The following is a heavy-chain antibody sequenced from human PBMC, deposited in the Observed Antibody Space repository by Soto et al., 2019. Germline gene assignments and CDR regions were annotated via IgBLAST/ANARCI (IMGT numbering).Heavy chain of an antibody. D-gene: IGHD3-10*01. Sequence: EVQLVESGGGLVQPGGSLRLSCAASGFPFSSYSTNWVRQAPGKGLEWVSYISSSSSTIYYADSVKGRFTISRDNAKNSLYRQMNSLRDEDTAVYYCARALGSGSYWIDYWGQGTLVTVSS. V-gene: IGHV3-48*02. CDR3: ARALGSGSYWIDY. CDR2: ISSSSSTI. J-gene: IGHJ4*02. CDR1: GFPFSSYS.